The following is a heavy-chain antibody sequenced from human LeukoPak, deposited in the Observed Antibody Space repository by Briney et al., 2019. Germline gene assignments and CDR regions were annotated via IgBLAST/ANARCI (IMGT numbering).Heavy chain of an antibody. CDR3: AREGQYSSNNWFDP. CDR2: IYYSGST. D-gene: IGHD6-13*01. V-gene: IGHV4-39*07. CDR1: GGSISSSSYY. Sequence: SETLSLTCTVSGGSISSSSYYWGWIRQPPGKGLEWIGSIYYSGSTYYNPSLKSRVTISVDTSKNQFSLKLSSVTAADTAVYYCAREGQYSSNNWFDPWGQGTLVTVSS. J-gene: IGHJ5*02.